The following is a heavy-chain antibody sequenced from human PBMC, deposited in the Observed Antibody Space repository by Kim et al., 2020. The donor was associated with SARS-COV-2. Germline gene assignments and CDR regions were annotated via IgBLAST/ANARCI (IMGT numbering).Heavy chain of an antibody. D-gene: IGHD3-3*01. V-gene: IGHV1-18*04. Sequence: ASVKVSCKASGYTFTSYGISWVRQAPGQGLEWMGWISDYNGNTNYAQKLQGRVTMTTDTSTSTAYMELRSLRSDDTAVYYCARMVRTKNYDLCYFDYWGQGTLVTVSS. J-gene: IGHJ4*02. CDR2: ISDYNGNT. CDR1: GYTFTSYG. CDR3: ARMVRTKNYDLCYFDY.